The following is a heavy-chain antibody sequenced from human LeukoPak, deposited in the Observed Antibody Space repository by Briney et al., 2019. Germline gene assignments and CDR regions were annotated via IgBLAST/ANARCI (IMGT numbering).Heavy chain of an antibody. D-gene: IGHD2-15*01. V-gene: IGHV6-1*01. Sequence: SQTLSLTCAISGDSVSSNSAAWNWIRQSPSRGLEWLGRTYYRSKWYNDYALSVESRITINPDTSKNQFSLQLNSVTPEDTAVYYCARESTPFVVVVAGRVDAFDIWGQGTMVTVSS. CDR1: GDSVSSNSAA. CDR3: ARESTPFVVVVAGRVDAFDI. CDR2: TYYRSKWYN. J-gene: IGHJ3*02.